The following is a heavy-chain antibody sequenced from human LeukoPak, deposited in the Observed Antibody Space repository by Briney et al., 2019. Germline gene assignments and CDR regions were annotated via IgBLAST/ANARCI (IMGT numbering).Heavy chain of an antibody. Sequence: ASVKVSCKASGYTFTSYGISWVRQAPGQGLEWMGWISAYNGNTNYAQKLQGRVTMTTDTSTSTAYMELRSLRSDGTAVYYCAILQYGDFDAFDIWGQGTMVTVST. J-gene: IGHJ3*02. CDR1: GYTFTSYG. CDR3: AILQYGDFDAFDI. CDR2: ISAYNGNT. V-gene: IGHV1-18*01. D-gene: IGHD4-17*01.